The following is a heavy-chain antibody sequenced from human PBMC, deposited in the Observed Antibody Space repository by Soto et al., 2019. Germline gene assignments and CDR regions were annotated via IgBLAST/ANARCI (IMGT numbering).Heavy chain of an antibody. V-gene: IGHV4-30-2*01. Sequence: SETRSLTWAVSGGSISSGGYSWSWIRQPPGKGLEWIVYIYHSGSTYYNPSLKSRVTIAVDRSTNQSSLKLSSVTAPDPGVYYCARSRHHAFSSDYQKWVDHWGQGTLVTV. CDR1: GGSISSGGYS. CDR3: ARSRHHAFSSDYQKWVDH. D-gene: IGHD3-3*01. J-gene: IGHJ5*02. CDR2: IYHSGST.